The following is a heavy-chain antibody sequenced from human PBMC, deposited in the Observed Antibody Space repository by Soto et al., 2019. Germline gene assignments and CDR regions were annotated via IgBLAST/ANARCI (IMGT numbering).Heavy chain of an antibody. CDR1: GFTVSNDW. V-gene: IGHV3-15*01. Sequence: EVQLVESGGGLAKPGGSLRLSCAASGFTVSNDWMNWVRQAPGKGLEWVARIKTVTDGGTTDYAAPVKGRFFISRDDSNSTLYLPMNSLKTDDTAIYYCMTHAVIYSRGHLGQGTLVTVAS. D-gene: IGHD6-25*01. J-gene: IGHJ4*02. CDR2: IKTVTDGGTT. CDR3: MTHAVIYSRGH.